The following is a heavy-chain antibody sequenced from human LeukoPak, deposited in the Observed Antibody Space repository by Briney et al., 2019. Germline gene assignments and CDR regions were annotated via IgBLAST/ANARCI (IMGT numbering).Heavy chain of an antibody. J-gene: IGHJ5*02. Sequence: GGSLRLSCAASGFTFSSYSMNWVRQAPGKGLEWVSSISSSSSYIYYADSVKGRFTISRDNAKNSLYLQMNSLRAEDTAVYYCARLGVVVPAAIRLLSWFDPWGQGTLVTVSS. V-gene: IGHV3-21*01. CDR3: ARLGVVVPAAIRLLSWFDP. CDR1: GFTFSSYS. CDR2: ISSSSSYI. D-gene: IGHD2-2*02.